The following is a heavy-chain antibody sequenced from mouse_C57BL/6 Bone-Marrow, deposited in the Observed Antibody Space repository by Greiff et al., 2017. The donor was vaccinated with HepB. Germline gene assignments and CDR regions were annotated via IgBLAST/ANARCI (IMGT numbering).Heavy chain of an antibody. CDR1: GFNIKDYY. J-gene: IGHJ3*01. Sequence: VQLQQSGAELVKPGASVKLSCTASGFNIKDYYMHWVKQRTEQGLEWIGRIDPEDGETKYASKFQGKATITADTSSNTAYLQLSSLTSEDTAVYYCARDGSSPWFAYWGQGTLVTVSA. V-gene: IGHV14-2*01. D-gene: IGHD1-1*01. CDR3: ARDGSSPWFAY. CDR2: IDPEDGET.